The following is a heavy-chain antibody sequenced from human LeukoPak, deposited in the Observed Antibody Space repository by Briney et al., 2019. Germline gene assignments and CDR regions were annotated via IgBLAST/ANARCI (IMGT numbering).Heavy chain of an antibody. D-gene: IGHD4-23*01. CDR2: ISYDGSNK. J-gene: IGHJ4*02. V-gene: IGHV3-30-3*01. CDR3: VGDPDYGGYSRFDY. CDR1: GFTFSSYA. Sequence: PGGSLRLSCAASGFTFSSYAMPWVRQAPGKGLEWVAVISYDGSNKYYADSVKGRFTISRDNDKNTLYLQMNSLRGEDTAVYYCVGDPDYGGYSRFDYWGQGTLVTVSS.